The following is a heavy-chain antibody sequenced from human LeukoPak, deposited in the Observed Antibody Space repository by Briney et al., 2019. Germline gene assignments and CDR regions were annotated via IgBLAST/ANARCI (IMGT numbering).Heavy chain of an antibody. CDR2: ISGSGEST. D-gene: IGHD2-2*02. CDR1: GFTFSSYA. Sequence: PGGSLRLSCAASGFTFSSYAMNWVRQAPGKGLEWVSAISGSGESTYYADSVKGRFTTSRDNSKNTLHLQINSLRAEDTAVYYCAKGIGTSCYTPLDYWGQGTLVAVSS. CDR3: AKGIGTSCYTPLDY. J-gene: IGHJ4*02. V-gene: IGHV3-23*01.